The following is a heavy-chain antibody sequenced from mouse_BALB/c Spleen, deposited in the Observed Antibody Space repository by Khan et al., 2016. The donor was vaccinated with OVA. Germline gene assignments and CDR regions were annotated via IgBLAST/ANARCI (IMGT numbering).Heavy chain of an antibody. CDR3: ARLEDI. Sequence: QVQLQQSGPGLVAPSQSLSITCTVSGFSLTSYGVHWVRQPPGTGLAWLGVIWAGGSTIYNSALMSRLSISKDNSKSLVFLKMNSLQTDETAMYYCARLEDIWGEGTTLTVSS. D-gene: IGHD1-3*01. CDR2: IWAGGST. J-gene: IGHJ2*01. CDR1: GFSLTSYG. V-gene: IGHV2-9*02.